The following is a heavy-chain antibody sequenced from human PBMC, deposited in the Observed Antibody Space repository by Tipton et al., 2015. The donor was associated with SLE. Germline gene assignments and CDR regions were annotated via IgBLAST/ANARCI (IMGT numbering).Heavy chain of an antibody. D-gene: IGHD3-22*01. V-gene: IGHV3-30*02. CDR2: IRYDGSNK. Sequence: GSLRLSCAASGFSFSNYAMHWVRQAPGKGLDWVALIRYDGSNKYFADSVKGRFTISRDNSKNTLYLQMNSLRAEDTAVYYCAKGFYDRTSYYYYYGMDVWGQGATVTVSS. CDR3: AKGFYDRTSYYYYYGMDV. CDR1: GFSFSNYA. J-gene: IGHJ6*02.